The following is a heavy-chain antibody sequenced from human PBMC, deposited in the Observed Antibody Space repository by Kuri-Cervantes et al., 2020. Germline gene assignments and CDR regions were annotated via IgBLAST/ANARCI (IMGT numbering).Heavy chain of an antibody. CDR1: GYSITSGYY. CDR2: IYHSGSI. Sequence: SETLSLTCAVSGYSITSGYYWGRIRQPPGKGLEWIGSIYHSGSINYNPSLKSRVTISVDTSKNQFSLKLSSVTAADTAVYYCASIGSEGILWGQGTMVTVSS. J-gene: IGHJ3*01. D-gene: IGHD3-3*01. V-gene: IGHV4-38-2*01. CDR3: ASIGSEGIL.